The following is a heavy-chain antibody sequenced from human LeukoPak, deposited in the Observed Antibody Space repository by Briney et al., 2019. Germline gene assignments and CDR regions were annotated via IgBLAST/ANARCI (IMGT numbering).Heavy chain of an antibody. V-gene: IGHV1-18*01. CDR2: ISAYNGNT. Sequence: GASVKVSCKASGGTFSSYAISWVRQAPGQGLEWMGWISAYNGNTNYAQKLQGRVTMTTDTSTSTAYMELRSLRSDDTAVYYCARDRVDYYYGSGSFFDYWGQGTLVTVSS. D-gene: IGHD3-10*01. CDR3: ARDRVDYYYGSGSFFDY. CDR1: GGTFSSYA. J-gene: IGHJ4*02.